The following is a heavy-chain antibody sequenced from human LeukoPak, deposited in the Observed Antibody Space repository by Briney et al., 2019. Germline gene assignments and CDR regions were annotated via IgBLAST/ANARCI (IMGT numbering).Heavy chain of an antibody. J-gene: IGHJ6*03. CDR1: GFTFSSYW. D-gene: IGHD6-6*01. Sequence: GGSLRLSCAASGFTFSSYWMSWVRQAPGKGLEGVANTKQDGSEKYHVDSVKGRFTISRDNAKNALYLRTNSLRAEDTAVYYCARDGSIAGYYYYYYMDVWGKGTTVTVSS. CDR2: TKQDGSEK. V-gene: IGHV3-7*03. CDR3: ARDGSIAGYYYYYYMDV.